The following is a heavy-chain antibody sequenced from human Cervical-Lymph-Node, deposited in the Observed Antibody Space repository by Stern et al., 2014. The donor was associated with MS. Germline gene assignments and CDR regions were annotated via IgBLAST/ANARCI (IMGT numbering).Heavy chain of an antibody. V-gene: IGHV1-69*01. Sequence: QVQLVESGAEVMKPGSSVKVSCKASGGTFSKFPSSWVRQAPGKGLEWMGGIFPVFGTPTYAQEFRGRVTITADVSTSTVYVELSSLRSDDTAVYYCALSSETSDRWYSLGYDLWGQGTLVTVSS. J-gene: IGHJ5*02. CDR2: IFPVFGTP. D-gene: IGHD6-13*01. CDR3: ALSSETSDRWYSLGYDL. CDR1: GGTFSKFP.